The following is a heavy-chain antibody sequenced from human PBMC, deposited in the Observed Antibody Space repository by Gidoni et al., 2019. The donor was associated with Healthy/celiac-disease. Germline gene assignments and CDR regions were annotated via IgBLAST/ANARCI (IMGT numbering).Heavy chain of an antibody. V-gene: IGHV5-51*01. CDR2: IYPGDSDT. CDR3: ARLGGFGGGYSYGYDGYYFDY. CDR1: GYSFTSYW. D-gene: IGHD5-18*01. J-gene: IGHJ4*02. Sequence: EVQLVQSGAEVKKPGESRKISCKGSGYSFTSYWIGWVRQMPGKGLEWMGIIYPGDSDTRYSPSFQGQVTISADKSISTAYLQWSSLKASDTAMYYCARLGGFGGGYSYGYDGYYFDYWGQGTLVTVSS.